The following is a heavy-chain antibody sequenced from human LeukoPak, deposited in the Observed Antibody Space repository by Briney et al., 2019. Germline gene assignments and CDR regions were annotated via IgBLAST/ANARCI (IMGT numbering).Heavy chain of an antibody. D-gene: IGHD5-18*01. CDR2: ISYDGSNK. CDR3: RGVQLWPDHDY. V-gene: IGHV3-30*04. Sequence: PGGSLRLSCAASGFTFSSYAMHWVRQAPGKGLEWVAVISYDGSNKYYADSVKGRFTISRDNSKNTLYLQMNSLRAEDTAVYYCRGVQLWPDHDYWGQGTLVTVSS. CDR1: GFTFSSYA. J-gene: IGHJ4*02.